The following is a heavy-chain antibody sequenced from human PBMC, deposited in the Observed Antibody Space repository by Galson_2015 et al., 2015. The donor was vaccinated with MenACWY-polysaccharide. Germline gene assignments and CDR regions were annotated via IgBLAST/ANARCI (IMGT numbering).Heavy chain of an antibody. J-gene: IGHJ5*02. CDR1: GGSVTSSNHY. Sequence: SETLSLTCSVSGGSVTSSNHYWSWIRQPPGKGLEWIGYIYYSGTTKYNPSLKSRVTISVDTSKNQFPLKVTSVTAADTAVYYCARLTPTFSSGWRINWFDPWGQGSLVSVSS. D-gene: IGHD6-25*01. CDR3: ARLTPTFSSGWRINWFDP. CDR2: IYYSGTT. V-gene: IGHV4-61*01.